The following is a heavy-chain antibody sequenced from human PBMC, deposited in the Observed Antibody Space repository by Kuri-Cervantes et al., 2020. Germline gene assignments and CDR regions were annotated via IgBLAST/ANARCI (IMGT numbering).Heavy chain of an antibody. D-gene: IGHD3-22*01. CDR2: IYYSGST. CDR1: GGSISSYY. J-gene: IGHJ1*01. CDR3: ARAYYYDSSGYYYRPVSPYFQH. V-gene: IGHV4-59*01. Sequence: GSLRLSCTVSGGSISSYYWSWIRQPPGKGLEWIGYIYYSGSTNYNPSLKSRVTISVDTSKNQFSLKLSSVTAADTAVYYCARAYYYDSSGYYYRPVSPYFQHWGQGTLVTVSS.